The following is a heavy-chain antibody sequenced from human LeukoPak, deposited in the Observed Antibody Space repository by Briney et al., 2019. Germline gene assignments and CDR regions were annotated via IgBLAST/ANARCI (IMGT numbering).Heavy chain of an antibody. J-gene: IGHJ5*02. CDR2: TYYKSQWND. CDR1: GDSVSSNSDA. Sequence: SQTLSLTCAISGDSVSSNSDAWNWIRQSPSRGPEWLGRTYYKSQWNDDFAVSVKSRLAITADTSKNQFSLKLSSVTAADTAVYYCARDFPVVVAASGTLHWFDPWGQGTLVTVSS. D-gene: IGHD2-15*01. CDR3: ARDFPVVVAASGTLHWFDP. V-gene: IGHV6-1*01.